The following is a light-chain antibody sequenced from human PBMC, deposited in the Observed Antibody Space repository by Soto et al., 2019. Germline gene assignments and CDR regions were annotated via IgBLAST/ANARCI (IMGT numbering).Light chain of an antibody. CDR1: SSDVGGYNY. J-gene: IGLJ1*01. CDR3: CSSTRRSPPYV. V-gene: IGLV2-14*01. CDR2: DVS. Sequence: QSALTQPASVSGSPGQSITISCTGTSSDVGGYNYVSWYQQHPGKAPKLMIYDVSDRPSGVSSRFSASKSGNTASLTISGRQAEDEADYYCCSSTRRSPPYVFGPGTKVTVL.